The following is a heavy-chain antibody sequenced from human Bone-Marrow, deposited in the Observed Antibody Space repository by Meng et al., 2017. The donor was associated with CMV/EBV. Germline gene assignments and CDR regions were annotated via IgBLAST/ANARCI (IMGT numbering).Heavy chain of an antibody. V-gene: IGHV3-30*02. Sequence: GESLKISCAASGFTFSSYGMYWVRQAPGKGLEWVAFIRYGGSNKYYADSVKGRFTISRDNSKNTLYLQMNSLRAEDTAMYYCAKDIYSGSSGYSGSFDIWGQGTMVTVSS. J-gene: IGHJ3*02. D-gene: IGHD3-22*01. CDR3: AKDIYSGSSGYSGSFDI. CDR2: IRYGGSNK. CDR1: GFTFSSYG.